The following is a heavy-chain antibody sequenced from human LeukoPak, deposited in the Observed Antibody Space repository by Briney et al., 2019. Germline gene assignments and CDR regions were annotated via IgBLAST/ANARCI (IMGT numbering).Heavy chain of an antibody. CDR1: GYSFTGYY. V-gene: IGHV1-2*02. Sequence: ASVKVPCKASGYSFTGYYMHWVRQAPGQGLEWMGWINPKSGDTTYAQEFQGRVTLTRDTSSSTAYLELSRLRSDDTAVYYCAREATVRDSFDIWGQGTMVTVSS. J-gene: IGHJ3*02. D-gene: IGHD4-11*01. CDR2: INPKSGDT. CDR3: AREATVRDSFDI.